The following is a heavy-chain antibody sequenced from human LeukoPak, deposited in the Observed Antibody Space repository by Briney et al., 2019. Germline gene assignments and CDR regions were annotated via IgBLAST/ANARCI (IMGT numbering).Heavy chain of an antibody. J-gene: IGHJ6*02. CDR1: GYTFISYG. CDR2: LNTGSGNT. CDR3: ARDRRIMITFGGVIDGMDV. Sequence: ASVNVSCKASGYTFISYGIHWVRQAPGQRLEWMGWLNTGSGNTKYSQKFQGSVTITRDTSASTAYMELSSLRSEDTAVYYCARDRRIMITFGGVIDGMDVWGQGTTVTVSS. D-gene: IGHD3-16*01. V-gene: IGHV1-3*04.